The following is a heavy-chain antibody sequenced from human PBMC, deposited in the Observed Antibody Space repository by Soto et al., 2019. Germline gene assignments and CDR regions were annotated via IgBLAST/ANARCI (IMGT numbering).Heavy chain of an antibody. Sequence: QVQLVESGGGVVQPGRSLILSCAASGFTFNSYGMNWVRQAPGKGLAWVAVIWYDGSNKYYADSAKGRFTISRDNSKNTQYLKVNSLRADDPTVSYCARAHNWNYVRLEYWGQGTLVTVSS. V-gene: IGHV3-33*01. CDR1: GFTFNSYG. CDR3: ARAHNWNYVRLEY. CDR2: IWYDGSNK. J-gene: IGHJ4*02. D-gene: IGHD1-7*01.